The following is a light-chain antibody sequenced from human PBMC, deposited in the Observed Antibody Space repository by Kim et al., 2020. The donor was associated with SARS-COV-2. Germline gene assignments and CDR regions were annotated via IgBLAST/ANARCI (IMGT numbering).Light chain of an antibody. Sequence: RVTIYCSGSNANIGSNSVNWYQQLPGMAPKLLLFRKDDRPSGVPDRFSGSNSGTSASLAISGLQSEDEADYYCAAWDDSFDGYVVFGGGTQLTVL. V-gene: IGLV1-44*01. CDR1: NANIGSNS. CDR2: RKD. J-gene: IGLJ2*01. CDR3: AAWDDSFDGYVV.